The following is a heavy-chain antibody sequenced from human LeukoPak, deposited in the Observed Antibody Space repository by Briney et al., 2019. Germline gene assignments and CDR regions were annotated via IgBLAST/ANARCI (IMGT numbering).Heavy chain of an antibody. CDR1: GFTFASYA. CDR3: AKVHSSSWYDYFDY. D-gene: IGHD6-13*01. J-gene: IGHJ4*02. Sequence: GGSLRLSCAASGFTFASYAMSWVRQAPGKGLEWVSAISGSGSTIYYADSVKGRITISRDNSKNTLYLQMNSLRAEDTAVYYCAKVHSSSWYDYFDYWGQGTLVIV. CDR2: ISGSGSTI. V-gene: IGHV3-23*01.